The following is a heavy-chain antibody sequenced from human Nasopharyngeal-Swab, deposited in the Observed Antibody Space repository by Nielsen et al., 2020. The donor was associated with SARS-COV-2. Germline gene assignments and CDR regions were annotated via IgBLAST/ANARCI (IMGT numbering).Heavy chain of an antibody. CDR1: GFTFSSYN. Sequence: GGSLRLSCAASGFTFSSYNMNWVRQAPGKGLEWVSSISSSSSYIYYADSVKGRFTISRDNAKNSLYLQMNSLRAEDTALYYCAKDFNVDTAMVTYYYGMDVWGQGTTVTVSS. V-gene: IGHV3-21*04. J-gene: IGHJ6*02. CDR3: AKDFNVDTAMVTYYYGMDV. D-gene: IGHD5-18*01. CDR2: ISSSSSYI.